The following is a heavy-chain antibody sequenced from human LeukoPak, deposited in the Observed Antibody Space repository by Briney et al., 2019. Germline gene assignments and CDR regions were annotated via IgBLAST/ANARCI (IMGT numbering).Heavy chain of an antibody. CDR3: ARDFEFTTEDTFASPDY. CDR1: GFTFSSYD. CDR2: ISYDGSNK. J-gene: IGHJ4*02. D-gene: IGHD5-18*01. Sequence: GGSLRLSCAASGFTFSSYDMHWVRQAPGKGLEWVAVISYDGSNKYYADSVKGRFTISRDNSKNTLYLQMNSLRPEDTAMYYCARDFEFTTEDTFASPDYWGQGTLVTVSS. V-gene: IGHV3-30*03.